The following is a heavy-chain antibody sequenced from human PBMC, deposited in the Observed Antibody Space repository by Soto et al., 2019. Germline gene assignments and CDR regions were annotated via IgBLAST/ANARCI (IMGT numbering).Heavy chain of an antibody. V-gene: IGHV1-3*01. J-gene: IGHJ6*02. CDR1: GYTFTSYA. CDR2: INAGNGNT. D-gene: IGHD2-2*02. Sequence: ASVKVSCKASGYTFTSYAMHWVRQAPGQRLEWMGWINAGNGNTKYSQKFQGRVTITRDTSASTAYMELSSLRSEDTAVYYSERGFVSSSRYTLDYYYYYGMDVWGQGTTVTVSS. CDR3: ERGFVSSSRYTLDYYYYYGMDV.